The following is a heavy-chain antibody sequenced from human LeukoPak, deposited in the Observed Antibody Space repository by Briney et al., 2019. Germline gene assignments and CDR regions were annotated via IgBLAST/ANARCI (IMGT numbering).Heavy chain of an antibody. Sequence: SETLSLTCAVYGGSFSGYYWSWIRQPPGKGLEWIGEINHSGSTNYNPSLKSRVTISVDTSKNQFSLKLSSVTAADTAVYYCASHLSGDSGSYHYNWFDPWGQGTLVTVSS. J-gene: IGHJ5*02. CDR3: ASHLSGDSGSYHYNWFDP. CDR2: INHSGST. CDR1: GGSFSGYY. V-gene: IGHV4-34*01. D-gene: IGHD1-26*01.